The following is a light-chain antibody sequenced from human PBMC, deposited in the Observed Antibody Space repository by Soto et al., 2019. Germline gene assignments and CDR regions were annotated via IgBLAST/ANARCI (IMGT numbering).Light chain of an antibody. CDR1: SSDVGGSKY. Sequence: QSARTQPASVSGSPGQSITISCTGTSSDVGGSKYVSWYQQHPGQAPKLMIYDVSNRPSGISDRFSGSKSGYTASLTISGLQTEDEADYYCSSYGGSSSALSVFGTGTKVTVL. J-gene: IGLJ1*01. CDR3: SSYGGSSSALSV. CDR2: DVS. V-gene: IGLV2-14*03.